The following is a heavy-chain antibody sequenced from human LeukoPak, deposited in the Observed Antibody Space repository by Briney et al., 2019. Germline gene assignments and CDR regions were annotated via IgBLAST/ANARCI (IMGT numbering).Heavy chain of an antibody. CDR2: INPDTSDK. J-gene: IGHJ4*02. V-gene: IGHV1-8*03. D-gene: IGHD2-21*02. Sequence: GASVKVSCKASGYTFTNYHINWVRQASGQGLEWMTWINPDTSDKGYARKFQDRVTITTDTSISTAYMELSSLSSEDTAVYFCARTTSMTASGYDYWGQGTLVTVSS. CDR1: GYTFTNYH. CDR3: ARTTSMTASGYDY.